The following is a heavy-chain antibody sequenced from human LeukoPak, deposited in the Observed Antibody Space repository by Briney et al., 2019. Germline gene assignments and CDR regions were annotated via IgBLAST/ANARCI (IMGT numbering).Heavy chain of an antibody. CDR3: ARQHCSGGDCYFFD. Sequence: PGGSLRLSCSASGFTFSSYAMHWVRQAPGKGLEYVSAISSNGGSTYYADSVKGRFTISRDNSKNTLYLQMSSLRAEDTAVYYCARQHCSGGDCYFFDWGQGTLVTVSS. J-gene: IGHJ4*02. CDR2: ISSNGGST. D-gene: IGHD2-15*01. CDR1: GFTFSSYA. V-gene: IGHV3-64D*06.